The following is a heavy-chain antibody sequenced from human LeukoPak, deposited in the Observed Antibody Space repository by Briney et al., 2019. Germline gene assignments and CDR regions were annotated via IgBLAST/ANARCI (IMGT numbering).Heavy chain of an antibody. Sequence: PSETLSLTCTVSGGSISTYHWSWIRQPAGKGLEWIGRIYTGDSTNYNPSLKSRVTMSVDTSKNQFSLKLSSVTAADTAVYYCARASRIGDYVGIYAFDIWGQGTMVAVSS. CDR2: IYTGDST. CDR3: ARASRIGDYVGIYAFDI. D-gene: IGHD4-17*01. CDR1: GGSISTYH. V-gene: IGHV4-4*07. J-gene: IGHJ3*02.